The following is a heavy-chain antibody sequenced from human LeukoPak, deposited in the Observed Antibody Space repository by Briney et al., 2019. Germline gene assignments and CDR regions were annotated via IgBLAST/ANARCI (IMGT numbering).Heavy chain of an antibody. D-gene: IGHD7-27*01. CDR2: IIPILGIA. V-gene: IGHV1-69*04. J-gene: IGHJ4*02. CDR3: ARQINWGLSYFDY. CDR1: GGTFSSYA. Sequence: ASVKVSCKASGGTFSSYAISWVRQAPGQGLEWMGRIIPILGIANYAQKFQGRVTITADKSTSTAYMELSSLRSEDTAVYYCARQINWGLSYFDYWGQGTLVTVSS.